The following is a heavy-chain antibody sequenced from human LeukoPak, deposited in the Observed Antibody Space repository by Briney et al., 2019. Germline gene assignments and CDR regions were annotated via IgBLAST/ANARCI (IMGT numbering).Heavy chain of an antibody. D-gene: IGHD6-13*01. J-gene: IGHJ3*02. V-gene: IGHV4-4*07. CDR1: GDSINRYY. Sequence: PSETLSLTCTVSGDSINRYYWSWVRQPAGKGLEWIGRWYSSGNTIYNPSLKSRVTMSEDTSKNKFSLKLSSVTAADTAVYYCAGVRRSSWYGAFDIWGQGTMVTVSS. CDR2: WYSSGNT. CDR3: AGVRRSSWYGAFDI.